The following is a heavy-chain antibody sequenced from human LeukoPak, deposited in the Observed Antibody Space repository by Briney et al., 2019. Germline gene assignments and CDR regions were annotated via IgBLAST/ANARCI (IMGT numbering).Heavy chain of an antibody. Sequence: GGSLRLSCAASGFTFSSYRMNWVRQAPGKGLEWVSTISSGSNYIYYADSMKGRFTIYRDNAKDSLYLQMNSLRAEDTAVYFCARTIVGEYYDNWGQGTLVTVSS. CDR3: ARTIVGEYYDN. J-gene: IGHJ4*02. CDR2: ISSGSNYI. V-gene: IGHV3-21*01. CDR1: GFTFSSYR. D-gene: IGHD1-26*01.